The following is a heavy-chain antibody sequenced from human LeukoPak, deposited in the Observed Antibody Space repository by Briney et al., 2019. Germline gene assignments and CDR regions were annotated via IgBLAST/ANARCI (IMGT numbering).Heavy chain of an antibody. CDR3: AREIGLSGSGSPDLSNYYYYMDV. CDR2: INPNSGGT. V-gene: IGHV1-2*02. D-gene: IGHD3-10*01. J-gene: IGHJ6*03. Sequence: ASVKVSCKASGYTFTSYGISWVRQAPGQGLEWMGWINPNSGGTNYAQKFQGRVTMTRDTSISTAYMELSRLRSDDTAVYYCAREIGLSGSGSPDLSNYYYYMDVWGKGTTVTVSS. CDR1: GYTFTSYG.